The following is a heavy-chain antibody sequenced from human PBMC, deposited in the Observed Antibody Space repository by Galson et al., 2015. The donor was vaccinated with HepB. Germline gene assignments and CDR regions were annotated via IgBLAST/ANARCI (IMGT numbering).Heavy chain of an antibody. CDR2: IYYSGST. D-gene: IGHD6-13*01. V-gene: IGHV4-39*01. CDR3: ARPRIAAALEGVWFDP. J-gene: IGHJ5*02. Sequence: ETLSLTCTVSGGSISSSSYYWGWIRQPPGKGLEWIGSIYYSGSTYYNPSLKSRVTISVDTSKNQFSLKLSSVTAADTAVYYCARPRIAAALEGVWFDPWGQGTLVTVSS. CDR1: GGSISSSSYY.